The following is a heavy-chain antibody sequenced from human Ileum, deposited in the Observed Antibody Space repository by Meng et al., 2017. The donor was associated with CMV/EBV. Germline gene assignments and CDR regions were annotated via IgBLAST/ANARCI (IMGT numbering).Heavy chain of an antibody. V-gene: IGHV3-23*01. CDR2: ISGSGATT. CDR3: AKVDGDYAPPRYFHH. Sequence: SGFTFSRNAMSWVRQAPGKGLEWVSGISGSGATTHYADSVKGRFTISRDNSKDSLYLQMNTLRAEDTAVYFCAKVDGDYAPPRYFHHWGQGTLVTVSS. CDR1: GFTFSRNA. J-gene: IGHJ1*01. D-gene: IGHD4-17*01.